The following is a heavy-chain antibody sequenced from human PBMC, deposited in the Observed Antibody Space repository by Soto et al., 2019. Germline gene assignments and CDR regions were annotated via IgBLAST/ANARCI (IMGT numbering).Heavy chain of an antibody. Sequence: QLQLQESGSGLVKPSQTLSLTCAVSGGSISSGGYSWSWIRQPPGKGLEWIGYIYHSGSTYYNPSLKSRVTIAVDRSKNQFSLKLSSVTAADTAVYYCARAGGLGAVAVDYWGQGTLVTVSS. J-gene: IGHJ4*02. CDR2: IYHSGST. V-gene: IGHV4-30-2*01. CDR1: GGSISSGGYS. D-gene: IGHD6-19*01. CDR3: ARAGGLGAVAVDY.